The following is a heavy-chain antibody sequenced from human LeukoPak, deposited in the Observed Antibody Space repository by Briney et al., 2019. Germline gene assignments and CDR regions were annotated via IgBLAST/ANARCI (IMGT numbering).Heavy chain of an antibody. Sequence: SETLSLTCAVYGGSFSGYYWSWIRQPPGKGLEWIGEINHSGSTNYNPSLKSRVTISVDPSKNQFSLKLSSVTAADTAVYYCARGPHYYGSGSYYDYFDCWGQGTLVTVSS. CDR3: ARGPHYYGSGSYYDYFDC. V-gene: IGHV4-34*01. J-gene: IGHJ4*02. CDR2: INHSGST. D-gene: IGHD3-10*01. CDR1: GGSFSGYY.